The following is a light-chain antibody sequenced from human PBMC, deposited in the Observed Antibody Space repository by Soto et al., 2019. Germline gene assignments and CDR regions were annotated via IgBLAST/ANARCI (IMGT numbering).Light chain of an antibody. CDR1: QSVDKY. CDR2: DAS. V-gene: IGKV3-11*01. CDR3: QQRTNWPLT. J-gene: IGKJ4*01. Sequence: EIVLTQSPATLSFSPGERATLSCRASQSVDKYLVWYQQKPGQAPRLLIYDASSRATGNPARFSGSGSGTDFSLTITSLEPEDFAVYYCQQRTNWPLTFGGGTKLEIK.